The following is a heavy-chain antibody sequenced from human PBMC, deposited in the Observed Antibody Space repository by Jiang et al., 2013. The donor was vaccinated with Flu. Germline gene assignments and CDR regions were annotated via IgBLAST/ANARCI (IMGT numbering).Heavy chain of an antibody. J-gene: IGHJ5*02. Sequence: GPGLVKPSETLSLTCTVSGGSISSYYWSWIRQPPGKGLEWIGYIYYSGSTNYNPSLKSRVTISVDTSKNQFSLKLSSVTAADTAVYYCARDGSVGGYGDYVGWFDPGAREPWSPSPQ. CDR3: ARDGSVGGYGDYVGWFDP. CDR2: IYYSGST. CDR1: GGSISSYY. V-gene: IGHV4-59*01. D-gene: IGHD4-17*01.